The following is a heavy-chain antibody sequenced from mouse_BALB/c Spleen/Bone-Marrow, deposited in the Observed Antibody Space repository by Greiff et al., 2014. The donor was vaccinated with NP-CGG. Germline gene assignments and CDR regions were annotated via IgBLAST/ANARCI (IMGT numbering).Heavy chain of an antibody. CDR2: INPYNDAT. CDR1: GYTFTSYV. CDR3: AREGVDYFDY. J-gene: IGHJ2*01. V-gene: IGHV1-14*01. Sequence: EVQLQQSGPELVKPGASVKMSCKASGYTFTSYVIHWVKQKPGEGLEWIGYINPYNDATKFNERFKGKATLTSDKSSSTAYMVLSSLTSEDSAVCYCAREGVDYFDYWGQGTTLTVSS.